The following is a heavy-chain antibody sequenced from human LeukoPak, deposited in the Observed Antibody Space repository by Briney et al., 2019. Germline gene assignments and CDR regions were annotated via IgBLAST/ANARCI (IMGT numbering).Heavy chain of an antibody. CDR1: GFTFSSYA. J-gene: IGHJ4*02. V-gene: IGHV3-23*01. CDR2: ISGGGGST. CDR3: AKDPHTSRITMIVVDFDY. D-gene: IGHD3-22*01. Sequence: GGSLRLSCAASGFTFSSYAMSWVRQAPGKGLEWVSAISGGGGSTYYADSVKGRFTISRDNSKNTLYLQMNSLRAEDTAVYYCAKDPHTSRITMIVVDFDYWGQGTLVTVSS.